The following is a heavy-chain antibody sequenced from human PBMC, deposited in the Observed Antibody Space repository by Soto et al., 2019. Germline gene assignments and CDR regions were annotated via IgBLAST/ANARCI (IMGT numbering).Heavy chain of an antibody. D-gene: IGHD2-21*01. CDR3: AKGSPFLILWLDP. Sequence: GGSLRLSCAASGFTFSSYCMHWVRQAPGKGLEGVAVISYDGSNKYYADSVKGRFTISRDNSKNTLYLQMNSLRAEDTAVYYCAKGSPFLILWLDPWGQGTLVTVSS. V-gene: IGHV3-30*18. CDR1: GFTFSSYC. CDR2: ISYDGSNK. J-gene: IGHJ5*02.